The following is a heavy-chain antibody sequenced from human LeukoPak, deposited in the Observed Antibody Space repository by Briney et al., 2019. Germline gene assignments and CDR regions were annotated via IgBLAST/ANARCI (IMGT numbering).Heavy chain of an antibody. J-gene: IGHJ6*02. Sequence: MTSETLSLTCTVSGGSISSYYWSWIRRPAGKGLEWIGRIYTSGSTNYNPSLKSRVTMSVDTSKNQFSLKLSSVTAADTAVYYCARGEWLRYGYYYGMDVWGQGTTVTVSS. V-gene: IGHV4-4*07. CDR1: GGSISSYY. CDR3: ARGEWLRYGYYYGMDV. CDR2: IYTSGST. D-gene: IGHD5-12*01.